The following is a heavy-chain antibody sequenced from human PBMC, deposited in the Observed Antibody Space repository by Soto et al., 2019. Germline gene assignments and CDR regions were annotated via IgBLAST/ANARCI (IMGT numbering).Heavy chain of an antibody. V-gene: IGHV2-5*02. D-gene: IGHD2-15*01. J-gene: IGHJ4*02. CDR1: GFSLSTSGVG. CDR2: IYWDDDK. CDR3: AHRPSSCSGGSCYSGFDY. Sequence: QITLKESGPTLVKPTQTLTLTCTFSGFSLSTSGVGVGWIRQPPGKALEWLALIYWDDDKRYSPSLKSRLTITKNTSKNQVVLTMTNMDPVDTATYYCAHRPSSCSGGSCYSGFDYWGQGTLVTVSS.